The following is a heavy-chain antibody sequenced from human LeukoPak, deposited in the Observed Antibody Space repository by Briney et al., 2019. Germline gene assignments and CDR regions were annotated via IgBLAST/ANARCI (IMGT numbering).Heavy chain of an antibody. CDR3: ARTYIFDAFDI. CDR2: ISGSGGST. CDR1: GFTFSSYA. D-gene: IGHD1-1*01. V-gene: IGHV3-23*01. Sequence: GGSLRLSCEASGFTFSSYAISWVGQAQGKGLEWVSAISGSGGSTYYADSVKGRFTISRDNSKNTLYLQMNSLRAEDTAVYYCARTYIFDAFDIWGQGTMVTVSS. J-gene: IGHJ3*02.